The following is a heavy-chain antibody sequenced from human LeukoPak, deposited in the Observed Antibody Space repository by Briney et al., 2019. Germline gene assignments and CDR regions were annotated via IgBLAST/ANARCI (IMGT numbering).Heavy chain of an antibody. CDR1: GFTFSSYW. CDR3: ARGSTYYYDNSGLNY. V-gene: IGHV3-74*01. D-gene: IGHD3-22*01. J-gene: IGHJ4*02. CDR2: INSDGSST. Sequence: GGSLRLSCAASGFTFSSYWMHWVRQAPGKGLVWVSRINSDGSSTIYADSVKGRFTISRDNAKNTLYLQMNSLRAEDTAVFYCARGSTYYYDNSGLNYWGQGTLVTVSS.